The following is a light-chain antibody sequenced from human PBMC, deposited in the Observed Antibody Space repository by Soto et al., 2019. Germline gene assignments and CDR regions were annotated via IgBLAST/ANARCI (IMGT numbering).Light chain of an antibody. CDR2: DVS. CDR1: SNDVGAYNY. J-gene: IGLJ1*01. Sequence: QSALTQPASVSGSPGQSITVSCTGTSNDVGAYNYVSWYQQHPGTAPKLMIYDVSNRPSGVSNRFSGSKSGNTASLTISGLQAEDEADYYCTSYTSSRTSVFGTGTKVTVL. CDR3: TSYTSSRTSV. V-gene: IGLV2-14*03.